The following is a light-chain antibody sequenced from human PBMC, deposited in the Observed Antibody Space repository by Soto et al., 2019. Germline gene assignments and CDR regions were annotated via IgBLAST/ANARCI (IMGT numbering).Light chain of an antibody. CDR3: QHYYLAPLT. CDR1: QSVLYRPDSKNY. Sequence: VMGRSSDSLVVSMAVSATITCKSSQSVLYRPDSKNYLAWYQQKPGQPPKLLIYGASARASGVPDRFSGSGSGTDFTLTIINVKSEDVAVYFCQHYYLAPLTLGPGTKVDIK. V-gene: IGKV4-1*01. J-gene: IGKJ3*01. CDR2: GAS.